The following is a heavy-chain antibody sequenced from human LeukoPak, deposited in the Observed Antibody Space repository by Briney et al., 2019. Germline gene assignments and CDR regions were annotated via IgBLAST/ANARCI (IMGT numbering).Heavy chain of an antibody. Sequence: GGSLRLSCAASGFTFSSYWMSWVRQAPGKGLEWVANIKQGGSEKYYVDSVKGRFTISRDNAKNSLYLQMNSLRAEDTAVYYCARGGVVPAAPYYFDYWGQGTLVTVSS. D-gene: IGHD2-2*01. CDR3: ARGGVVPAAPYYFDY. CDR1: GFTFSSYW. J-gene: IGHJ4*02. CDR2: IKQGGSEK. V-gene: IGHV3-7*03.